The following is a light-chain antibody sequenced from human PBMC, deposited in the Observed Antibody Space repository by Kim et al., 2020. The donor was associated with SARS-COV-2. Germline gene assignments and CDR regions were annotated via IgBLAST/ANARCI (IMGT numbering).Light chain of an antibody. J-gene: IGLJ1*01. CDR2: DDN. CDR1: RGSITRSY. CDR3: QPDGSSSQGV. V-gene: IGLV6-57*01. Sequence: TVNPACTRSRGSITRSYVQCDQQRPAGPPTAVIFDDNHSPSAVPARFSASIGSSSNSASLTTSGQKTDDETDYYCQPDGSSSQGVFGAGTKVTVL.